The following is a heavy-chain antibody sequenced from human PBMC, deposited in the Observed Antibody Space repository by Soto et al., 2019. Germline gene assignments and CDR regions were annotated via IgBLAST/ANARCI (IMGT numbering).Heavy chain of an antibody. J-gene: IGHJ4*01. D-gene: IGHD3-10*01. CDR3: ARVRGSGSYAAYYFDS. V-gene: IGHV4-31*03. CDR2: IHYSGST. CDR1: GGSISNGGYY. Sequence: SETLSLTCPVSGGSISNGGYYWNCFRQHPGKGLEWIGYIHYSGSTWYNPSLESRVTISVDTSKDQFSLKLRSVTAADTAVYYCARVRGSGSYAAYYFDSWGQGTLVTVSS.